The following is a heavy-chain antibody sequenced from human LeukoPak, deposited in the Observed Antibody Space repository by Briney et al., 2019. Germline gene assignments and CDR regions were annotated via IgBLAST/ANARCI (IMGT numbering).Heavy chain of an antibody. D-gene: IGHD3-22*01. J-gene: IGHJ4*02. Sequence: SETLSLTCAVYGGSFSGYYWSWIRQPPGEGLEWMGEINHSGSTNYNPSLKSRVTISVDTSKNQFSLKLSSVTAADTAVYYCARVRVGYYYDSSGYYRRGPTGYYFDYWGQGTLVTVSS. CDR3: ARVRVGYYYDSSGYYRRGPTGYYFDY. CDR2: INHSGST. CDR1: GGSFSGYY. V-gene: IGHV4-34*01.